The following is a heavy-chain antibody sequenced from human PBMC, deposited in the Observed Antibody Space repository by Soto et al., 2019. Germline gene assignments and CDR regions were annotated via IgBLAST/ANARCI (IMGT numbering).Heavy chain of an antibody. CDR2: VKDGGST. CDR3: ARGQEGVVATH. J-gene: IGHJ4*02. D-gene: IGHD5-12*01. Sequence: QVQLQQWGAGLLKPSETLSLTCTVNGGSLTGYYWSWIRQPPGKGLEWIGEVKDGGSTNYSPSLRGLVSISADTSKTHFSLRLNSVTAADTAVYFCARGQEGVVATHWDQGALVTVSS. CDR1: GGSLTGYY. V-gene: IGHV4-34*01.